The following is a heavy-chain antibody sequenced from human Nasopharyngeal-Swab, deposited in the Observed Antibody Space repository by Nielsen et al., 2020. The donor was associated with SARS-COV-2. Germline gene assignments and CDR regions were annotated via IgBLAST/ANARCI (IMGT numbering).Heavy chain of an antibody. CDR2: IYYSGST. CDR1: GGSISRSSYY. J-gene: IGHJ4*02. D-gene: IGHD3-22*01. CDR3: ARGDYYDSTFDY. V-gene: IGHV4-61*01. Sequence: SETLSLTCTVSGGSISRSSYYWSWIRQPPGKGLEWIGYIYYSGSTNYNPSLKSRVTISVDTSKNQFSLKLSSVTAADTAVYYCARGDYYDSTFDYWGQGTLVTVSS.